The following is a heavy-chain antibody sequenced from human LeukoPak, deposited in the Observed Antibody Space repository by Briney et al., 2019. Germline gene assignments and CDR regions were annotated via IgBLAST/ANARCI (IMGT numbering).Heavy chain of an antibody. CDR3: ARERRSPGIKFFDP. D-gene: IGHD5-12*01. V-gene: IGHV4-34*01. J-gene: IGHJ5*02. CDR2: INHSGLT. Sequence: SETLSLTSAVNGGSFSDDSWTSLRQSPGEGLEWIGEINHSGLTKYNPSLKSRVSISVEMSKKQFSLKLTSVTAADTAVYYCARERRSPGIKFFDPWGQGTLVTVSS. CDR1: GGSFSDDS.